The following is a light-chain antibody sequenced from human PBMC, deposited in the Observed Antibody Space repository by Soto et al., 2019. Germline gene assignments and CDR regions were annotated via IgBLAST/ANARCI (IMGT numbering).Light chain of an antibody. J-gene: IGKJ4*01. Sequence: EIVLTQSPGTLSLSPGKRATLSCRASQSVSSSYLAWYQQKPGQAPRLLIYGASSRATGIPGRFSGSGSGTDFTLTISRLEPEDFAVYYCHQYDSSPLTFGGGTKVEIK. CDR3: HQYDSSPLT. CDR1: QSVSSSY. CDR2: GAS. V-gene: IGKV3-20*01.